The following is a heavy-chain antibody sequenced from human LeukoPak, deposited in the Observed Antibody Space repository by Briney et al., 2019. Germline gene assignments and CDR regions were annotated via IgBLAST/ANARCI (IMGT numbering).Heavy chain of an antibody. D-gene: IGHD2-15*01. CDR3: ARDKGYCSGGSCYLQYYYYGMDV. V-gene: IGHV3-11*01. CDR2: ISSSGSTI. Sequence: GGSLRLSCAASGFTFSDYYMSWIRQAPGKGLEWVSYISSSGSTIYYADSVKGRFTISRDNAKNSLYLQMNSLRAEGTAVYYCARDKGYCSGGSCYLQYYYYGMDVWGQGTTVTVSS. J-gene: IGHJ6*02. CDR1: GFTFSDYY.